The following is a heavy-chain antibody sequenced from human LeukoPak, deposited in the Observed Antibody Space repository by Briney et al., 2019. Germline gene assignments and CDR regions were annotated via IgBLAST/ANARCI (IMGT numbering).Heavy chain of an antibody. D-gene: IGHD3-22*01. J-gene: IGHJ3*02. CDR3: ARAATMIVVGAFDI. CDR2: IRYDGSNK. CDR1: GFTFSSYG. Sequence: GGSLRLSCAASGFTFSSYGMHWVRQAPGKGLEWVAFIRYDGSNKYYADSVKGRFTISRDNSKNTLYLQMNSLRAEDTAVYYCARAATMIVVGAFDIWGQGTMVTVSS. V-gene: IGHV3-30*02.